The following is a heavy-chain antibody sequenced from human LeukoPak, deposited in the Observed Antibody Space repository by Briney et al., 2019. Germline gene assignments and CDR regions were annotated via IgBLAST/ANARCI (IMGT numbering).Heavy chain of an antibody. CDR2: IYYSGST. J-gene: IGHJ6*02. CDR1: LGSLSSYY. CDR3: ARSTYASSPSDV. V-gene: IGHV4-59*08. Sequence: SETLSLTRIVSLGSLSSYYWSWIRPPPGKGLEWIGHIYYSGSTNYNPSLKGRVTISVDTSKNQFSLKLSSVTAADTAVYYCARSTYASSPSDVWGQGNTATVSS.